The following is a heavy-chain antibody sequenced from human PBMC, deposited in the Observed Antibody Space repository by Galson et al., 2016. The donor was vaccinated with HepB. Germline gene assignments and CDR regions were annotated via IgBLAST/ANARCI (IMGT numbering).Heavy chain of an antibody. CDR3: ARALGYPVSSRGTSDY. CDR1: DYTFTNYA. V-gene: IGHV1-69*06. J-gene: IGHJ4*02. CDR2: IIPLFGTA. Sequence: SVKVSCKASDYTFTNYAISWVRQAPGQGPEWMGGIIPLFGTANYAEKFQGRVTITADRSTSTAYMELSSLRSEDTAVYYCARALGYPVSSRGTSDYWGQGTLVTVSS. D-gene: IGHD6-13*01.